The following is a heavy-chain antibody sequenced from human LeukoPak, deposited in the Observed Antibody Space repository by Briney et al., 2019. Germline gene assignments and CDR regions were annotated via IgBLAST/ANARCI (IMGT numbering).Heavy chain of an antibody. CDR1: GASISSYY. D-gene: IGHD3-16*02. CDR3: ARLFRLRLGELSSFRYYFDY. Sequence: PSETLSLTCTVSGASISSYYWSWIRQPPGKGLEWIGYINYSGSTNYNPSLKSRVTTSVDTSKNQFPLKLSSVTAADTAVYYCARLFRLRLGELSSFRYYFDYWGQGTLVTVSS. J-gene: IGHJ4*02. V-gene: IGHV4-59*08. CDR2: INYSGST.